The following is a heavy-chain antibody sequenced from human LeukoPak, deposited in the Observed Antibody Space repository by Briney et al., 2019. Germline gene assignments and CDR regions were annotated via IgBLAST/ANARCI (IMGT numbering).Heavy chain of an antibody. Sequence: GASVKVSCKASGYTFTGYYMHWVRQAPGQGLEWMGRINPNSGGTNYAQKFQGRVTMTRDTSISTAYMELSRLRSDDTAAYYCAKTGGGYGSNPPDYWGQGTLVTVSS. J-gene: IGHJ4*02. CDR2: INPNSGGT. V-gene: IGHV1-2*06. D-gene: IGHD4-23*01. CDR1: GYTFTGYY. CDR3: AKTGGGYGSNPPDY.